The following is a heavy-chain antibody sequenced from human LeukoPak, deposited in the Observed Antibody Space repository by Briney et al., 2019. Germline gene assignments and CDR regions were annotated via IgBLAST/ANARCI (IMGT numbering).Heavy chain of an antibody. V-gene: IGHV4-30-4*08. CDR1: Y. D-gene: IGHD2-2*01. CDR3: AREYQLPKWNWFDP. Sequence: YMTWVRQPPGKGLEWIGYIYYSGSTYYNPSLKSRVTISVDTSKNQFSLKLSSVTAADTAVYYCAREYQLPKWNWFDPWGQGTLVTVSS. J-gene: IGHJ5*02. CDR2: IYYSGST.